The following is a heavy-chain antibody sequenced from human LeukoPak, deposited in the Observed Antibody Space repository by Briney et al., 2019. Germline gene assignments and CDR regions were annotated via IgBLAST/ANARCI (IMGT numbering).Heavy chain of an antibody. CDR2: IYYSGST. CDR3: ARNVGIAAAGSRFDY. J-gene: IGHJ4*02. CDR1: GGSISSSSYY. Sequence: SETLSLTCTVSGGSISSSSYYWGWIRQPPGKGLEWIGSIYYSGSTYYNPSLKSRVTISVDTSKNQFSLRLSSVTAADTAVYYCARNVGIAAAGSRFDYWGQGTLVTVSS. D-gene: IGHD6-13*01. V-gene: IGHV4-39*07.